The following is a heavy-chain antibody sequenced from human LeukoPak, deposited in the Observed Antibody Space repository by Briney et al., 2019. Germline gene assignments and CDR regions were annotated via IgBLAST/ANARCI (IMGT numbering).Heavy chain of an antibody. CDR3: AKAREFDYGSGSGSYYPYYFDP. CDR2: IKHDGSET. J-gene: IGHJ4*02. CDR1: GFPFSGYW. D-gene: IGHD3-10*01. V-gene: IGHV3-7*01. Sequence: PGGSLRLSCAASGFPFSGYWMTWVRQAPGKGLEWEANIKHDGSETNYVDAVKGRFTISRDNAKNSLYLQMNSLRVEDTAVYYCAKAREFDYGSGSGSYYPYYFDPWGQGTLVTVSS.